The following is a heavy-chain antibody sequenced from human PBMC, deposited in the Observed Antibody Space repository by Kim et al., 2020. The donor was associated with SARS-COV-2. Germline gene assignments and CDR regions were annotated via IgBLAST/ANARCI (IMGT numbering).Heavy chain of an antibody. Sequence: SETLSLTCSVSRGSITSSSFYWGWIRQPPGKGLEWIGSIYSSGSTYYNPSLKSRVTISLDTSTNQFSLKLSSVTAADTAVYYCVRDGGHWLVDYWGQGTLVTVSS. D-gene: IGHD6-19*01. CDR3: VRDGGHWLVDY. V-gene: IGHV4-39*07. CDR2: IYSSGST. J-gene: IGHJ4*02. CDR1: RGSITSSSFY.